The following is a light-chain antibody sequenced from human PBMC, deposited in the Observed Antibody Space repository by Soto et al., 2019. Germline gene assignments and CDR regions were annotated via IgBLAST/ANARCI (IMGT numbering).Light chain of an antibody. CDR1: SSDVGAYDY. Sequence: QSVLTQPPSASGSPGQSVTISCNGTSSDVGAYDYVSWYQQHPGKAPKLMIYEVSQRPSGVPDRFSGSKSGNTASLTISGLQAEDEGDYYCSSFAGINNLLFGGGTKLTVL. CDR2: EVS. V-gene: IGLV2-8*01. CDR3: SSFAGINNLL. J-gene: IGLJ2*01.